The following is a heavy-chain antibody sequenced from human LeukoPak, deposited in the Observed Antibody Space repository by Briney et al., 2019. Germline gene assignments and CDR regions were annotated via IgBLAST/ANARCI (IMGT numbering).Heavy chain of an antibody. CDR1: GYTFTSYG. CDR3: ARFCSSTSCYGGSDAFDI. Sequence: ASVKVSCKASGYTFTSYGISWVRQAPGQGLEWRGWISAYNGNTNYAQKLQGRVTMTTDTSTSTAYMELRSLRSDDTAVYYCARFCSSTSCYGGSDAFDIWGQGTMVTVSS. D-gene: IGHD2-2*01. J-gene: IGHJ3*02. CDR2: ISAYNGNT. V-gene: IGHV1-18*04.